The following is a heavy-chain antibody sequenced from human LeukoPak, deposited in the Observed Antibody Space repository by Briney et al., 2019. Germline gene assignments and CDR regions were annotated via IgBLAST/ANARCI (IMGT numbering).Heavy chain of an antibody. V-gene: IGHV3-15*01. CDR2: IKNKTNGGTT. Sequence: GGSLRLSCAASGFTLSNAYMSWVRQAPGKGLEWVGRIKNKTNGGTTDYAAPVKGRFTISRDDSKNALYLQMNSLKTEDTAVYYCTTTIVGVTTWFDPWGQGTLVTVSS. D-gene: IGHD1-26*01. CDR1: GFTLSNAY. J-gene: IGHJ5*02. CDR3: TTTIVGVTTWFDP.